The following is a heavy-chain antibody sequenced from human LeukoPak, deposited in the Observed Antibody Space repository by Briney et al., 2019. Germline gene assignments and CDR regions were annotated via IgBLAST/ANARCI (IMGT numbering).Heavy chain of an antibody. J-gene: IGHJ4*02. CDR1: GYTFTSYD. CDR2: MNPNSGNT. V-gene: IGHV1-8*01. Sequence: ASVKVSCKASGYTFTSYDINWVRQATGQGLEWMGWMNPNSGNTGYAQKFQGRVTMTRDTSISTAHMELSSLRSEDTAVYYCARGRRYYYGSGSYGGGDYWGQGTLVTVSS. CDR3: ARGRRYYYGSGSYGGGDY. D-gene: IGHD3-10*01.